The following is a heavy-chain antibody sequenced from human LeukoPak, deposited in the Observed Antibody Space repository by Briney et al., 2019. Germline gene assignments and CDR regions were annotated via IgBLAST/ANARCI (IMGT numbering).Heavy chain of an antibody. CDR1: GFTFSSSG. Sequence: GGSLRLSCAVSGFTFSSSGVQWISQAPGKRLDVVAVISYDGINKYYADSVKGRFTISRDNSKNPLYLQMNSLRAEDTAVYYCAKWYCSSTSCSPVNYWGQGTLVTVSS. J-gene: IGHJ4*02. V-gene: IGHV3-30*18. CDR2: ISYDGINK. CDR3: AKWYCSSTSCSPVNY. D-gene: IGHD2-2*01.